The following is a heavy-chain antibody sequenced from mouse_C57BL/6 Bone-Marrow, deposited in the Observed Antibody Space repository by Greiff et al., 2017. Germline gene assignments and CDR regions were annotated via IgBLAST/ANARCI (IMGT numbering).Heavy chain of an antibody. CDR3: TTWGYYWYFDV. J-gene: IGHJ1*03. CDR2: IDPENGDT. D-gene: IGHD2-2*01. Sequence: VQLQQSGAELVRPGASVKLSCTASGFNIKDDYMHWVKQRPEQGLEWIGRIDPENGDTEYASKFQGKATITADTSSNTAYLQLSSLTAEDTAVYYCTTWGYYWYFDVWGTGTTVTVSS. CDR1: GFNIKDDY. V-gene: IGHV14-4*01.